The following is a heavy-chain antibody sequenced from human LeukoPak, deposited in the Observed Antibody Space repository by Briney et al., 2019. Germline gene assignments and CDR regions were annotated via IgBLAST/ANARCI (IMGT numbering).Heavy chain of an antibody. CDR3: AKDRDSSSWYDYFDY. V-gene: IGHV3-23*01. CDR2: ISGSGGST. D-gene: IGHD6-13*01. Sequence: GGSLRLSCAASGFTFSSYAMSWVRQAPGKGLEWVSAISGSGGSTYYADSVKGRFTISRDNCKNTLYLQMNSLRAEDTAVYYCAKDRDSSSWYDYFDYWGQGTLVTVSS. CDR1: GFTFSSYA. J-gene: IGHJ4*02.